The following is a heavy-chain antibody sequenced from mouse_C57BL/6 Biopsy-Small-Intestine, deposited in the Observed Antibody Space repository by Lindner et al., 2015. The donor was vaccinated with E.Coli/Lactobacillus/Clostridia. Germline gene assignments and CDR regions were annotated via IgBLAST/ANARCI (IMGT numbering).Heavy chain of an antibody. D-gene: IGHD2-12*01. V-gene: IGHV1-20*01. CDR1: GYTFITHG. J-gene: IGHJ3*01. CDR2: ISPYNGHT. Sequence: SVKVSCKASGYTFITHGFTWVRQAPGQGLEWMGWISPYNGHTNYAQKLQGRVTMTTDTSTSTAYMELRSLRPDDTAVYYCARRGVGPIDAFDIWGQGTMVTVSS. CDR3: ARRGVGPIDAFDI.